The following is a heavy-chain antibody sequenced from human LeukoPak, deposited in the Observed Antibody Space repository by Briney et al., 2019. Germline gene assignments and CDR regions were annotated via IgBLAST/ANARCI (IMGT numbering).Heavy chain of an antibody. D-gene: IGHD6-19*01. CDR2: ISSSGSTI. CDR1: GFTFSNYY. Sequence: GGFVRLSCAASGFTFSNYYMSWIRQAPGKGLEWVSYISSSGSTIYYADSVKGRFTISRENAKNSLYLQMNSLRAEDTAVYYCASVPSSGSYWGQGTLVTVSS. J-gene: IGHJ4*02. CDR3: ASVPSSGSY. V-gene: IGHV3-11*01.